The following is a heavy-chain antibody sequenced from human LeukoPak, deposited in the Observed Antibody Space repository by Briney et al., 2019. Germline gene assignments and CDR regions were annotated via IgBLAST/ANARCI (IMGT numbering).Heavy chain of an antibody. Sequence: SETLSLTCTVSGYSISSGYYWGWIRPPPGKGLEWIGSIHYSARIYYNPSLKSRLTISPDTSKNQFSLKLTSVTAADTAVYYCTREVRSAWASFDPWGQGTLVIVSS. J-gene: IGHJ5*02. CDR1: GYSISSGYY. D-gene: IGHD1-26*01. V-gene: IGHV4-38-2*02. CDR3: TREVRSAWASFDP. CDR2: IHYSARI.